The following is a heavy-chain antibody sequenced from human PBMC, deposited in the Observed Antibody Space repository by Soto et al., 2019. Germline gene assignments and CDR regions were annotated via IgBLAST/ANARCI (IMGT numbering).Heavy chain of an antibody. CDR1: GFTFSSYW. Sequence: PGGSLRLSXAASGFTFSSYWMSWVRQAPGKGLEWVANIKQDGSEKYYVDSVKGRFTISRDNAKNSLYLQMNSLRAEDTAVYYCARDCGYSYGYYYYYGMDVWGQGTTVTVSS. J-gene: IGHJ6*02. V-gene: IGHV3-7*01. CDR3: ARDCGYSYGYYYYYGMDV. CDR2: IKQDGSEK. D-gene: IGHD5-18*01.